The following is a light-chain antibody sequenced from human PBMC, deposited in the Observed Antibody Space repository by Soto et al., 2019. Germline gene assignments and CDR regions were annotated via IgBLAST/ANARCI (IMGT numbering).Light chain of an antibody. CDR2: GAS. J-gene: IGKJ2*01. Sequence: EFVLTQSPGTLSLSPGERATLSCRASLSVRSNYLAWYQQKPGQSPRLLIYGASNRATGIPDRFSGSGSGTDFTLTISRLEPEDFAVFYCQHYGSSAYTFGQGTTLEIK. V-gene: IGKV3-20*01. CDR3: QHYGSSAYT. CDR1: LSVRSNY.